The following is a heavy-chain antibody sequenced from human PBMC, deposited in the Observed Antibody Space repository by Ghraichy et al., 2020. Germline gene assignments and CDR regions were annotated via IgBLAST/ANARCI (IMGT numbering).Heavy chain of an antibody. CDR1: GGSISGFY. J-gene: IGHJ4*02. CDR2: IYISGSG. Sequence: ETLSLTCSVSGGSISGFYWSWIRQPAGKGLEWIGRIYISGSGNYNPSLKSRVTMSVNTSKNQFSLKLSSVTAADTAVYYCARDSGGYDYLDWGQGTLVTVSS. V-gene: IGHV4-4*07. D-gene: IGHD5-12*01. CDR3: ARDSGGYDYLD.